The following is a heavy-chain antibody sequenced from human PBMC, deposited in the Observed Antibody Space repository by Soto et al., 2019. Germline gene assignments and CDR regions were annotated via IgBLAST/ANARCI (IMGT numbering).Heavy chain of an antibody. D-gene: IGHD6-13*01. CDR1: GFIFSDYT. CDR2: ISINSVTI. CDR3: ARGSTSWQNWFDP. J-gene: IGHJ5*02. V-gene: IGHV3-48*02. Sequence: GGSLRLSCGASGFIFSDYTMIWVRQAPGKGLEWVSYISINSVTIYYADSVKGRFTISRDNVANSLYLQMNSLRDEDTAIYYCARGSTSWQNWFDPWGQGTLVTVSS.